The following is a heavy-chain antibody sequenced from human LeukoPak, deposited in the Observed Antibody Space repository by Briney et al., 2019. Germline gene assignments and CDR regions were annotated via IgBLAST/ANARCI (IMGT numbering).Heavy chain of an antibody. CDR1: GFTFSSYE. J-gene: IGHJ4*02. D-gene: IGHD2-2*01. Sequence: GGSLRLSCAASGFTFSSYEMNWVRQAPGKGLEWVSYISSSGPTIYYADSVKGRFTISRDNAKNSLYLQMNSLRAEDTAVHYCARRYCSSSSCTLDYWGQGTLVTVSS. CDR2: ISSSGPTI. CDR3: ARRYCSSSSCTLDY. V-gene: IGHV3-48*03.